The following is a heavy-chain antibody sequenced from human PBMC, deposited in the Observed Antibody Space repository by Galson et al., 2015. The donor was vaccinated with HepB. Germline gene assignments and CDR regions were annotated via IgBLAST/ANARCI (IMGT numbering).Heavy chain of an antibody. Sequence: SLRLSCAASGFSFSSYGMHWVRQAPGKGLEWVALIWHDGSEKYNEDYVKGRFTISRDNSKNTVYLQMNSLRDEDTAVYYCAREKIATSPYYMGVWGKETTVTVSS. V-gene: IGHV3-33*01. D-gene: IGHD5-24*01. CDR1: GFSFSSYG. J-gene: IGHJ6*03. CDR3: AREKIATSPYYMGV. CDR2: IWHDGSEK.